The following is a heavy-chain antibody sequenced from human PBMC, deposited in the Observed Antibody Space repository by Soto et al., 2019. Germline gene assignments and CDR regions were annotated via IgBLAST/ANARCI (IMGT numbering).Heavy chain of an antibody. CDR2: MYHSGST. CDR1: GGSISSGGYS. Sequence: QLQLQESGSGLVKPSQTLSLTCAVSGGSISSGGYSWSGIRQPPGKGLEWIGYMYHSGSTYYNPSLKSRVTISIDRSKNQFSLKLSSVTAADTAVYYCASVPDYWGQGILVTVSS. V-gene: IGHV4-30-2*01. J-gene: IGHJ4*02. D-gene: IGHD2-2*01. CDR3: ASVPDY.